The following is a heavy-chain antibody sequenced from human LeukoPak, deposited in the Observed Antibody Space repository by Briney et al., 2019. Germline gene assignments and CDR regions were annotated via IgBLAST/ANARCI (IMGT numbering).Heavy chain of an antibody. D-gene: IGHD3-10*01. CDR3: ARDQKVWVRGAAHPLYYYYYMDV. CDR2: INSDGRST. CDR1: GFTFSRYW. Sequence: PGGSLRLSCVASGFTFSRYWMHWVRQAPGKGLVWVSRINSDGRSTNYADSVKGRFTISRDNAKNSLYLQMNSLRAEDTALYYCARDQKVWVRGAAHPLYYYYYMDVWGKGTTVTVSS. V-gene: IGHV3-74*01. J-gene: IGHJ6*03.